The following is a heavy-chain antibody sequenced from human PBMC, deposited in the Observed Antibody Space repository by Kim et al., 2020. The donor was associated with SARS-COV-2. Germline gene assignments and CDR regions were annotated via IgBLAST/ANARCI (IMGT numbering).Heavy chain of an antibody. CDR3: ARYQTITMVRGGIDY. J-gene: IGHJ4*02. D-gene: IGHD3-10*01. CDR1: GGSISSSSYY. Sequence: SETLSLTCTVSGGSISSSSYYWGWIRQPPGKGLEWIGSIYYSGSTYYNPSLKSRVTISVDTSNNQFSLKLSSVTAADTAVYYCARYQTITMVRGGIDYWGQGTLVTVSS. V-gene: IGHV4-39*01. CDR2: IYYSGST.